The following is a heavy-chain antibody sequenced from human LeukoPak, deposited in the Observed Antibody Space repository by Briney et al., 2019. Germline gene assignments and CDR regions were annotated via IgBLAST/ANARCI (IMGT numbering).Heavy chain of an antibody. D-gene: IGHD4/OR15-4a*01. V-gene: IGHV4-39*01. CDR1: GDPITSGGVY. CDR2: VYYSGTT. Sequence: PSETLSLTCNVSGDPITSGGVYWAWIRQSPGKGLEWIGNVYYSGTTQYNPSLKGRVTISMDMSKNQFSLNLNSVSVTDTAIYYCARRDYAAWFDPWGQGTLVTVSS. CDR3: ARRDYAAWFDP. J-gene: IGHJ5*02.